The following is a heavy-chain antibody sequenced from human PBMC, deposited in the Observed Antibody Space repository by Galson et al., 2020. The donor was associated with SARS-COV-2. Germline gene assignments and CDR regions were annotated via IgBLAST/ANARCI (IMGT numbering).Heavy chain of an antibody. CDR3: ARGGGRRWLQFLDY. V-gene: IGHV3-21*01. CDR1: GFTFSSCS. CDR2: ISSSSSYI. D-gene: IGHD5-12*01. Sequence: GGSLRLSCAASGFTFSSCSMNWVRQAPGKGLEWVSSISSSSSYIYYADSVKGRFTISRDNAKNSLYLQMNSLRAEDTAVYYCARGGGRRWLQFLDYWGQGTLVTVSS. J-gene: IGHJ4*02.